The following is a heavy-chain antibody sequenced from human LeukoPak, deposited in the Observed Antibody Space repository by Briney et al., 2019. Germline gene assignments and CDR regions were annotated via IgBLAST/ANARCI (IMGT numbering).Heavy chain of an antibody. CDR1: CGSISRYY. Sequence: SETLSLTCTVSCGSISRYYWSWIRQPAGKGLEWIGRIYTSGSTNYNPSLKSRVTMSVDTSKNQFSLKLSSVTAADTAVYYCARVQGGSRGYYYYMDVWGKGTTVTVSS. J-gene: IGHJ6*03. CDR2: IYTSGST. V-gene: IGHV4-4*07. CDR3: ARVQGGSRGYYYYMDV.